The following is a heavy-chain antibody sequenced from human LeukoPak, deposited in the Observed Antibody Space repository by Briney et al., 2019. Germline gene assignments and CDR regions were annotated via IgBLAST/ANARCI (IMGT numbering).Heavy chain of an antibody. CDR1: GGSMSTYY. CDR2: VYSSGST. D-gene: IGHD6-19*01. J-gene: IGHJ5*02. Sequence: PSETLSLTCTVSGGSMSTYYWSWIRQPAGKGLEWIGHVYSSGSTNYNPSLKSRLTMSVDTSKNQFSLKHTSVTAADTAVYYCARESWGIALAPFDPWGQGTLVTVSS. CDR3: ARESWGIALAPFDP. V-gene: IGHV4-4*07.